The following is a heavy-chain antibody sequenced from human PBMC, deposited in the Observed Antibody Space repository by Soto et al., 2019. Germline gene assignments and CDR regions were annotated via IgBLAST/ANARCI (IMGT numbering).Heavy chain of an antibody. V-gene: IGHV3-30*18. CDR1: GFTFSSYG. J-gene: IGHJ6*02. Sequence: QVQLVESGGGVVQPGRSLRLSCAASGFTFSSYGMHWVRQAPGKGLEWVAVISYDGSNKYYADSVKGRFTISRDNSKNXXYXQXXSLRAEDTAVYYCAKDPASWGSSWYVNYYYYGMDVWGQGTTVTVSS. CDR2: ISYDGSNK. CDR3: AKDPASWGSSWYVNYYYYGMDV. D-gene: IGHD6-13*01.